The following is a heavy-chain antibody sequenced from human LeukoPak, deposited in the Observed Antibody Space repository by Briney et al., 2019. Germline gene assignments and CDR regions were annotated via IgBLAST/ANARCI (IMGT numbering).Heavy chain of an antibody. J-gene: IGHJ4*02. V-gene: IGHV3-30*18. Sequence: GGSLRLSCAASGFTFSSYGMHWVRQTPGKGLEWVAVISYDGSNKYYADSVKGRFTISRDNSKNTLYLQMNSLRAEDTAVYYCAKDPGYSGYDWLSQPLDYWGQGTLVTVSS. D-gene: IGHD5-12*01. CDR2: ISYDGSNK. CDR3: AKDPGYSGYDWLSQPLDY. CDR1: GFTFSSYG.